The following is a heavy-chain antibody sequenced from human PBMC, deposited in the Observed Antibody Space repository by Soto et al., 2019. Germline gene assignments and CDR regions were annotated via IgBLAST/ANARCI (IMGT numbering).Heavy chain of an antibody. CDR1: GGSISSGGYY. V-gene: IGHV4-31*03. Sequence: SETLSLTCTVSGGSISSGGYYWSWIRQHPGKGLEWIGYIYYSGSTYYNPSLKSRVTISVDTSKNQFSLKLSSVTAADTAVYYCARLSDYYDSSGSGGYWGQGTLVTISS. CDR3: ARLSDYYDSSGSGGY. D-gene: IGHD3-22*01. CDR2: IYYSGST. J-gene: IGHJ4*02.